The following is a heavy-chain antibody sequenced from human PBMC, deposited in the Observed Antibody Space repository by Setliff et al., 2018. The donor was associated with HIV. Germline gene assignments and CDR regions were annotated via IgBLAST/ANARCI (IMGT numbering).Heavy chain of an antibody. D-gene: IGHD5-18*01. CDR3: ARGQGYSYGYGDWFDP. CDR2: INHSGST. J-gene: IGHJ5*02. Sequence: KASETLSLTCAVYGGSFSGYYWSWIRQPPGKGLEWIGEINHSGSTNYNPSLKSRVTISVDTSKNQFSLKLSSVTAADTAVYYCARGQGYSYGYGDWFDPWGQGTLVTVSS. V-gene: IGHV4-34*01. CDR1: GGSFSGYY.